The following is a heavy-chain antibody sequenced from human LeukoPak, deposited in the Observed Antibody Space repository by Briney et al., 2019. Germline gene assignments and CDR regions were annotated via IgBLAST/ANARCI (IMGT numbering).Heavy chain of an antibody. J-gene: IGHJ6*03. V-gene: IGHV1-18*01. CDR2: ISAYNGNT. CDR1: GYTFTSYG. D-gene: IGHD6-6*01. Sequence: GASVKVSCKASGYTFTSYGISWVRQAPGQGLEWMGWISAYNGNTNYAQKLQGRVTMTTDTSTSTAYMELRSLRSDDTAVYYCARSKAARRFYYYMDVWGKWTTVTVSS. CDR3: ARSKAARRFYYYMDV.